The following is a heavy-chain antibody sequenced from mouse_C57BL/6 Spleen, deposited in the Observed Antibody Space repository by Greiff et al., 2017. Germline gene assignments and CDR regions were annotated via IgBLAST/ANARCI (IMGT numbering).Heavy chain of an antibody. J-gene: IGHJ1*03. CDR3: TTPYYGSSSWYFDV. V-gene: IGHV14-4*01. D-gene: IGHD1-1*01. CDR2: IDPENGDT. CDR1: GFNIKDDY. Sequence: EVQLQQSGAELVRPGASVKLSCTASGFNIKDDYMHWVKQRPEQGLEWIGWIDPENGDTEYASKFQGKATITADTSSNTAYLQLSSLTSEDTAVYYCTTPYYGSSSWYFDVWGTGTTVTVSS.